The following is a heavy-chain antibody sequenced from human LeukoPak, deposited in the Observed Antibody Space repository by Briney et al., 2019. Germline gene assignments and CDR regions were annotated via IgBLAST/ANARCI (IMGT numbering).Heavy chain of an antibody. J-gene: IGHJ4*02. Sequence: RLSGGTKSITITNRDNLWSRQARGNQLNAVSAISGSGGSTYYADSVKGRFTISRDNSKNTMYLQMNSLRAEDTAVYYCEPNRVDIAMANDYWGQGTLVTVSS. CDR3: EPNRVDIAMANDY. D-gene: IGHD5-18*01. CDR1: SITITNRD. CDR2: ISGSGGST. V-gene: IGHV3-23*01.